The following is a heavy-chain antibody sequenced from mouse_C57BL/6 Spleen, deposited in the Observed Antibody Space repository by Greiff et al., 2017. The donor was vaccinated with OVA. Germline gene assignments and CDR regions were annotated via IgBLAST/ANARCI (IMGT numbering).Heavy chain of an antibody. Sequence: EVQGVESGPELVKPGASVKIPCKASGYTFNDYNMDWVKQSHGQSLEWIGDINPNNGGTIYNQKFKGKATLTVDKSSSTAYMELRSLTSEDTAVYYGARPSYYGSSYCDYWGQGTTLTVSS. CDR2: INPNNGGT. V-gene: IGHV1-18*01. J-gene: IGHJ2*01. D-gene: IGHD1-1*01. CDR1: GYTFNDYN. CDR3: ARPSYYGSSYCDY.